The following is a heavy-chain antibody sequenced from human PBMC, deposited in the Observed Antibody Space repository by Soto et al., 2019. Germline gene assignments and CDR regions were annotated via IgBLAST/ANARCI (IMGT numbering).Heavy chain of an antibody. Sequence: QVQLVESGGGVVQPGRSLRLSCAASGFTFSSYGMHWVRQAPGQGLEWVAVIWYDGSNKYYADSVKGRFTISRDNSKNTLYLQMNSLRAEDTAVYYCAREESRVALAGTFDYWGQGTLVTVSS. D-gene: IGHD6-19*01. CDR3: AREESRVALAGTFDY. CDR1: GFTFSSYG. CDR2: IWYDGSNK. J-gene: IGHJ4*02. V-gene: IGHV3-33*01.